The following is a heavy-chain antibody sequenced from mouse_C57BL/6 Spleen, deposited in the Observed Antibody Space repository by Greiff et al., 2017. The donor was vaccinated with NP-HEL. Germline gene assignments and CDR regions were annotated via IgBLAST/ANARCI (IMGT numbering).Heavy chain of an antibody. D-gene: IGHD4-1*01. CDR2: IDPANGNT. V-gene: IGHV14-3*01. CDR1: GFNIKHTS. CDR3: ARAPPLLGPDY. J-gene: IGHJ2*01. Sequence: VQLQQSVAELVRPGASVKLSCTASGFNIKHTSMHWVKQRPEQGLEWIGRIDPANGNTKYAPKFPGKATITADTSSNTAYLQLSSRTSEDTASEYCARAPPLLGPDYWGQGTTLTVSS.